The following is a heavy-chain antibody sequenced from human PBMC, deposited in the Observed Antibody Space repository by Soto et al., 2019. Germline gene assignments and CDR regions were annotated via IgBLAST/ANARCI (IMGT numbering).Heavy chain of an antibody. Sequence: SETLSLTCTVSGGPISSYYWSWIRQPPGKGLEWIGYIYYSGSTNYNPSLKSRVTISVDTSKNQFSLKLSSVTAADTAVYYCARDGGHYYYYDMDVWGQGTTGTVS. D-gene: IGHD3-3*01. CDR2: IYYSGST. CDR1: GGPISSYY. V-gene: IGHV4-59*01. CDR3: ARDGGHYYYYDMDV. J-gene: IGHJ6*02.